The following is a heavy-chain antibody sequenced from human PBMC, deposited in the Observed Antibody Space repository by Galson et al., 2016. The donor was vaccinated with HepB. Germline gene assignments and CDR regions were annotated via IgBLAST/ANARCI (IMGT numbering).Heavy chain of an antibody. Sequence: PALVKPTQTLTLTCTLSGFSLTTSGVGVGWIRQPPGKALEWLALIYWNDDKRFSPSLKSRLSITKDTSKNQVVLTMTNVDPVDTATYFCAHRLIIGGIYNLVEHWGQGILVTVSS. D-gene: IGHD2/OR15-2a*01. CDR1: GFSLTTSGVG. V-gene: IGHV2-5*01. CDR3: AHRLIIGGIYNLVEH. CDR2: IYWNDDK. J-gene: IGHJ5*02.